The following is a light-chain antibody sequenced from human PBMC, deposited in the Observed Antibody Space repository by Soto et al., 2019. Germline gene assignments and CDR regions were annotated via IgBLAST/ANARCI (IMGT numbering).Light chain of an antibody. CDR3: QSYDSSLSVV. Sequence: QLVLTQPPSVSGAQGQRVTISCTGSSSNIGAGYDVHWYQQLPGTAPKLLIYGNSNRPSGVPDRFSGSKSGTSASLAITGLQAEDEADYYCQSYDSSLSVVFGGGTNLTVL. J-gene: IGLJ2*01. CDR1: SSNIGAGYD. V-gene: IGLV1-40*01. CDR2: GNS.